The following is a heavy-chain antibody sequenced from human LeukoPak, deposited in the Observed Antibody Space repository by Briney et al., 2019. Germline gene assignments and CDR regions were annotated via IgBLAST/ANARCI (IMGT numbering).Heavy chain of an antibody. J-gene: IGHJ4*02. V-gene: IGHV3-23*01. D-gene: IGHD3-10*01. CDR1: GFTFSKYA. CDR3: ARVTYGSGTYGAFDY. CDR2: ISGSGDNT. Sequence: PGGSLRLSCAASGFTFSKYAMSWVRQAPGKGLEWVSTISGSGDNTYYADSVKGRFTISRDNSKNTLYLQMNSLRAEDTAVYYCARVTYGSGTYGAFDYWGQGTLVTVSS.